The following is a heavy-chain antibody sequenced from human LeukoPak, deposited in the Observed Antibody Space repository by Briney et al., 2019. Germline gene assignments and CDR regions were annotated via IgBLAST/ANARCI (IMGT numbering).Heavy chain of an antibody. Sequence: GGSLRLSCAASGFTFSSYAMSWVRQAPGKGLEWVSVIYSGGSTYYADSVKGRFTISRANSKNTLYLQMNSLRAEDTAVYYCARHSGYDSMFFDYWGQGTLVTVSS. D-gene: IGHD5-12*01. CDR2: IYSGGST. V-gene: IGHV3-66*04. CDR3: ARHSGYDSMFFDY. J-gene: IGHJ4*02. CDR1: GFTFSSYA.